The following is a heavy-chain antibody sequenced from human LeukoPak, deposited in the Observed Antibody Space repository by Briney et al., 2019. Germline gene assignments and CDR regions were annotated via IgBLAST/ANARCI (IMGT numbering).Heavy chain of an antibody. Sequence: ASVKVSCKASGYTFPSYFMHWVRQAPGQGLEWMGGIIPIFGTANYAQKFQGRVTITADESTSTAYMELSSLRSEDTAVYYCARDCSGGSCYPPTSRWFDPWGQGTLVTVSS. D-gene: IGHD2-15*01. V-gene: IGHV1-69*13. J-gene: IGHJ5*02. CDR3: ARDCSGGSCYPPTSRWFDP. CDR2: IIPIFGTA. CDR1: GYTFPSYF.